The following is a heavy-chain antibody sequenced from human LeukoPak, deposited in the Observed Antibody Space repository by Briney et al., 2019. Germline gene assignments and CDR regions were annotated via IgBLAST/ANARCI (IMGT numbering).Heavy chain of an antibody. D-gene: IGHD4-17*01. CDR2: INHSGST. Sequence: SEALSLTCAVYGGSFSGYYWSWIRQPPGKGLEWIGEINHSGSTNYNPSLKSRVTISVDTSKNQFSLKLSSVAAADTAVYYCARGTTVTSFDYWGQGTLVTVSS. J-gene: IGHJ4*02. CDR3: ARGTTVTSFDY. V-gene: IGHV4-34*01. CDR1: GGSFSGYY.